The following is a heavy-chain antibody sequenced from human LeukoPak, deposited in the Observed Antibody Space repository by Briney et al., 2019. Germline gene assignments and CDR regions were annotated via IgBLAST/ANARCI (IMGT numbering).Heavy chain of an antibody. Sequence: PSQTLSLTCAVSGGSISSGGYSWSWIRQPPGKGLEWIGYIYHSGSTYYNPSLKSRVTISVDTSKNQFSLKLSSVTAADTAVYYCARYLDAFDIWGQGTMVTVSS. V-gene: IGHV4-30-2*01. J-gene: IGHJ3*02. CDR1: GGSISSGGYS. CDR3: ARYLDAFDI. CDR2: IYHSGST.